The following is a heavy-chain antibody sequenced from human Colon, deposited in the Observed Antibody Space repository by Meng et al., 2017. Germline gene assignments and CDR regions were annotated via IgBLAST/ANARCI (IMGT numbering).Heavy chain of an antibody. D-gene: IGHD5-12*01. CDR3: ARDSGYDKNWFDP. V-gene: IGHV4-61*01. CDR1: GGSVISNSYY. Sequence: VRLQEPGPGLVRPSETLSLTCTVSGGSVISNSYYWSWIRQPPGKGLEWIGFIYYSGSTNYNPSLKSRVTISVDTSKNQFSLKVSSVTAADTAVYYCARDSGYDKNWFDPWGQGTLVTVSS. CDR2: IYYSGST. J-gene: IGHJ5*02.